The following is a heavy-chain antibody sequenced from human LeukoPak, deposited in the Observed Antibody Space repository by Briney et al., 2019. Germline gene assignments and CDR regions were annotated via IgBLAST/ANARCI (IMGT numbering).Heavy chain of an antibody. CDR1: GYTLTELS. V-gene: IGHV1-24*01. CDR3: ARGPFHFGVVINFDY. Sequence: ASVKVSCKVSGYTLTELSMHWVRQAPGKGLEWMGGFDPEDGETIYAQKFQGRVTMTEDASTDTAYMELSSLRSEDTAVYYCARGPFHFGVVINFDYWGQGTLVTVSS. D-gene: IGHD3-3*01. CDR2: FDPEDGET. J-gene: IGHJ4*02.